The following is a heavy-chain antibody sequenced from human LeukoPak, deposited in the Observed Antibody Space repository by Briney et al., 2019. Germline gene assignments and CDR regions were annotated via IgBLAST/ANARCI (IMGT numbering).Heavy chain of an antibody. CDR3: ARDEPPSIDPEWLLAY. V-gene: IGHV4-31*03. J-gene: IGHJ4*02. CDR2: IYYGGNT. D-gene: IGHD3-3*01. Sequence: SDTLSLTCTVSGGSISSGGYYRSWIRQHPGKGLEWIGYIYYGGNTYYNPSLKSRVTISVDTSKNQFSLKLSSVTAADTAVYYCARDEPPSIDPEWLLAYWGQGTLVTVSS. CDR1: GGSISSGGYY.